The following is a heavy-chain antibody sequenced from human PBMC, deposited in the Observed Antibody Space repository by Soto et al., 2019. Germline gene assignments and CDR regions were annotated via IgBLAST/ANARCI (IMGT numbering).Heavy chain of an antibody. Sequence: SETLSLTCTVSGGSISSSSYYWGWIRQPPGKGLEWIGSIYYSGSTYYNPSLKSRVTISVDTSKNQFSLKLSSVTAADTAVYYRARPTVRQIYNDAFDIWGQGTMVTVSS. CDR3: ARPTVRQIYNDAFDI. V-gene: IGHV4-39*01. CDR1: GGSISSSSYY. D-gene: IGHD3-10*01. CDR2: IYYSGST. J-gene: IGHJ3*02.